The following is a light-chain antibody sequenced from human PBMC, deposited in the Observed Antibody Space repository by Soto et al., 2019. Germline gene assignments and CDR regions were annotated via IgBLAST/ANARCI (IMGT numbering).Light chain of an antibody. CDR2: GAS. CDR1: QSVSSK. V-gene: IGKV3-15*01. CDR3: QQSYSTPPWT. J-gene: IGKJ1*01. Sequence: ETVMTQSPATLSLSPGERATLSCRASQSVSSKLVWYQQKPGQAPRFLIYGASTRATGIPARFRGSGSGTEFTLTIDSLQSEDFATYYCQQSYSTPPWTFGQGTKVEIK.